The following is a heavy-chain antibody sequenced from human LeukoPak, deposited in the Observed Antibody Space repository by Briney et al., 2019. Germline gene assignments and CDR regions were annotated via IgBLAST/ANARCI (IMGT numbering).Heavy chain of an antibody. V-gene: IGHV4-59*12. D-gene: IGHD3-22*01. CDR2: IYYSGST. CDR3: AGGVGYYDSSGYFDY. J-gene: IGHJ4*02. Sequence: SETLSLTCTVSGGSISSYYWSWIRQPPGKGLEWIGYIYYSGSTYYNPSLKSRVTISVDTSKNQFSLKLSSVTAADTAVYYCAGGVGYYDSSGYFDYWGQGTLVTVSS. CDR1: GGSISSYY.